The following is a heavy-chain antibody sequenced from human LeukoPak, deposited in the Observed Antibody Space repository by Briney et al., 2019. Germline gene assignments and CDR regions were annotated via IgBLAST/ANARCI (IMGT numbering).Heavy chain of an antibody. J-gene: IGHJ4*02. CDR3: AAIHSSSWYDY. CDR1: GGSISSYY. Sequence: SETLTLTCTVSGGSISSYYWSWIRQPAGKGLEWIGRIYTSGSTNYNPSLKSRVTMSVDTSKNQFSLKLSSVTAADTAVYYCAAIHSSSWYDYWGQGTLVTVSS. CDR2: IYTSGST. V-gene: IGHV4-4*07. D-gene: IGHD6-13*01.